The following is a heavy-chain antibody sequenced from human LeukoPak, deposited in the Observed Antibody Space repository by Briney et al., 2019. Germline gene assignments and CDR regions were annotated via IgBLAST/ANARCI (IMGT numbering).Heavy chain of an antibody. CDR2: IIPIFGTA. J-gene: IGHJ3*02. CDR3: ARDRARGVVRAFDI. CDR1: GGTFSSYA. Sequence: SVKVSCKASGGTFSSYAISWVRQAPGQGLEWMGGIIPIFGTANYAQKFQGRVTITTDESTSTAYMELSSLRSEDTAVYYCARDRARGVVRAFDIWGQGTMVTVSS. D-gene: IGHD3-3*01. V-gene: IGHV1-69*05.